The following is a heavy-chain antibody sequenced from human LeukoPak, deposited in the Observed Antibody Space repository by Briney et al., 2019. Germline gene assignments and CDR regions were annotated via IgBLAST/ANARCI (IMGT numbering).Heavy chain of an antibody. Sequence: KTSETLSLTCTVSGGSISSRSNYWGWIRQPPGKGLEWIGSIYYRGSTHYNPSLKSRVTISVDTAKSQFSLKLSSVTAADTAVYYCVRRGGVYYDTSGYYHFDYWGQGTLVTVSS. CDR3: VRRGGVYYDTSGYYHFDY. CDR1: GGSISSRSNY. V-gene: IGHV4-39*01. D-gene: IGHD3-22*01. J-gene: IGHJ4*02. CDR2: IYYRGST.